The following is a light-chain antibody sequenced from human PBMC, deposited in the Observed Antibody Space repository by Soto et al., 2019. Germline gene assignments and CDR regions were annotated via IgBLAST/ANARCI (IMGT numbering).Light chain of an antibody. J-gene: IGLJ2*01. Sequence: QTVVTQESSLTVSPGGTVTLTCDSSPGVVTNSHFPYWLQQKPGQAPRTLIYDTHNRHSWTPARFSGSLLGGRAALTLSGAQPEDEADYYCLLSFGDARVFGGGTKLTVL. V-gene: IGLV7-46*01. CDR1: PGVVTNSHF. CDR3: LLSFGDARV. CDR2: DTH.